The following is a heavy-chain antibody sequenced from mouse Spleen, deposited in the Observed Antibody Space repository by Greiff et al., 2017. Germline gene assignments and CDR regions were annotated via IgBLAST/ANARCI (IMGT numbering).Heavy chain of an antibody. J-gene: IGHJ2*01. V-gene: IGHV1-19*01. Sequence: EVKLQESGPVLVKPGASVKMSCKASGYTFTDYYMNWVKQSHGKSLEWIGVINPYNGGTSYNQKFKGKATLTVDKSSSTAYMELNSLTSEDSAVYYCARRTTVFDYWGQGTTLTVSS. D-gene: IGHD1-1*01. CDR2: INPYNGGT. CDR1: GYTFTDYY. CDR3: ARRTTVFDY.